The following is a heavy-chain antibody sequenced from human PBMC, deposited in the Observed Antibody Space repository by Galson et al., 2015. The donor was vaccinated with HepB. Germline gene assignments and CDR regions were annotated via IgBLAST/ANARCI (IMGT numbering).Heavy chain of an antibody. CDR1: GYTFTSYA. CDR2: INAGNGNT. J-gene: IGHJ4*02. Sequence: SVKVSCKASGYTFTSYAMHWVRQAPGQRLEWMGWINAGNGNTKYSQKFQGRVTIARDTSASTAYMELSSLRSEDTAVYYCARDGMAVANFDYWGQGTLVTVSS. D-gene: IGHD6-19*01. V-gene: IGHV1-3*01. CDR3: ARDGMAVANFDY.